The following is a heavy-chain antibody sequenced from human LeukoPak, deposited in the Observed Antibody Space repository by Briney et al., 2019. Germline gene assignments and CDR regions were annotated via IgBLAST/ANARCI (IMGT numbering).Heavy chain of an antibody. CDR2: ISSSGTYT. Sequence: QPEGSLRLSCAASGFSFSDYYMTWIRQAPGKGLEWVSYISSSGTYTNYADSVKGRFSISRGNAKNSLYLQMNSLSAEDTAVYYCAKIAGTYSPDYWGQGTLVTVSS. CDR1: GFSFSDYY. J-gene: IGHJ4*02. D-gene: IGHD1-26*01. CDR3: AKIAGTYSPDY. V-gene: IGHV3-11*06.